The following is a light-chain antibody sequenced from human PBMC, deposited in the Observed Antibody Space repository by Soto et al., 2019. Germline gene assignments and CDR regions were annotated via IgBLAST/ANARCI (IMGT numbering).Light chain of an antibody. V-gene: IGKV1-17*03. CDR1: QGISNS. Sequence: DIQMTQSPSAMSASLGDSVPITGRASQGISNSLAWFQQKPGKVPKLLIYKASTLKSGVPSRFSGSGSGTEFTLTISSLQPDDFATYYCQHYNSYSEAVGQGTKVDIK. J-gene: IGKJ1*01. CDR2: KAS. CDR3: QHYNSYSEA.